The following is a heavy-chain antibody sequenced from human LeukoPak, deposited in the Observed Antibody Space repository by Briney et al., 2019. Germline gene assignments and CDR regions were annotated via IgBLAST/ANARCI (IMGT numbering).Heavy chain of an antibody. CDR2: VFPIFGTA. V-gene: IGHV1-69*01. CDR1: GGTFSSYA. J-gene: IGHJ4*02. Sequence: SVKLSCKASGGTFSSYAISWVRQAPGQGLEWMGGVFPIFGTANYAQKFQGRVTIRADESTSTAYMKLSSLRSDNPAAYYCARGTRALAWFQFGYWDQGTLVAVSS. D-gene: IGHD3-9*01. CDR3: ARGTRALAWFQFGY.